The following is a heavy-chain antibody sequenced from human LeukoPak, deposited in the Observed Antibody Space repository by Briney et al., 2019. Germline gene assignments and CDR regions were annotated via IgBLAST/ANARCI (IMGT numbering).Heavy chain of an antibody. CDR3: AREGFSSSSSMYFDY. Sequence: GGSLRLSCAASGFTFSDYYMSWIRQAPGKGLEWVSYISSSGSTIYYADSVKGRFTISSDNAKNSLYLQMNSLRAEDTAVYYCAREGFSSSSSMYFDYWGQGTLVTVSS. J-gene: IGHJ4*02. V-gene: IGHV3-11*01. D-gene: IGHD6-6*01. CDR1: GFTFSDYY. CDR2: ISSSGSTI.